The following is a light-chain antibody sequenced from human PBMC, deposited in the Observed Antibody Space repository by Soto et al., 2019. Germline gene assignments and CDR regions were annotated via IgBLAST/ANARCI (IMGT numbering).Light chain of an antibody. CDR2: EVT. Sequence: QSSLTQPASVSGSPGQSITISCTGTSGDIRSYNRVSWYQQHPGKAPKLIIYEVTDRPSGVSNRFSGSKSGNTASLTISGLQAEEEAEYYCSSYTNINTRACVFGTGTKVTVL. CDR3: SSYTNINTRACV. J-gene: IGLJ1*01. V-gene: IGLV2-14*01. CDR1: SGDIRSYNR.